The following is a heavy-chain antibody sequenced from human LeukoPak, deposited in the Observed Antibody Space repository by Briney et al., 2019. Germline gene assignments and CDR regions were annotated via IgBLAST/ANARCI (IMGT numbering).Heavy chain of an antibody. CDR3: AKDYGDYLLLFDY. CDR1: GFKFSDYA. D-gene: IGHD4-17*01. V-gene: IGHV3-23*01. CDR2: MSGTGGTS. J-gene: IGHJ4*02. Sequence: GGSLRLSCAASGFKFSDYAMNWVRQAPGKGLEWVSGMSGTGGTSYYADSAKGRFTISRDNSKNTLYLQMNSLRAEDTAVYYCAKDYGDYLLLFDYWGQGTLVTVSS.